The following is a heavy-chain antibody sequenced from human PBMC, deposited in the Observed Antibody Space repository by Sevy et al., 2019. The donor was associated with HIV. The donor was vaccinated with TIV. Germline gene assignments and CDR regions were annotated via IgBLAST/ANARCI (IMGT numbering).Heavy chain of an antibody. CDR3: ARVELWGRAAAGTQLGYYMDV. J-gene: IGHJ6*03. CDR2: IYYSGST. CDR1: GGSISSYY. Sequence: SETLSLTCTVSGGSISSYYWSWIRQPPGKGLEWIGDIYYSGSTNYNPSLKSRVTISVDTSKNQFSLKLSSVTAADTAVYYCARVELWGRAAAGTQLGYYMDVWGKGTTVTVSS. V-gene: IGHV4-59*01. D-gene: IGHD6-13*01.